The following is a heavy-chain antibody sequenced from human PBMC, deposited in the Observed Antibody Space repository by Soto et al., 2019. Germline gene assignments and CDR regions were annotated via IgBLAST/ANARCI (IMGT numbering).Heavy chain of an antibody. J-gene: IGHJ5*02. CDR2: IYHSGST. Sequence: SETLSLTCAVSSGSISSSNWWSWVRQPPGKGLEWIGEIYHSGSTNYNPSLKSRVTISVDKSKNQFSLKLSSVTAADTAVYYCARVSRLDNWFDPWGQGTLVTVSS. V-gene: IGHV4-4*02. D-gene: IGHD6-19*01. CDR1: SGSISSSNW. CDR3: ARVSRLDNWFDP.